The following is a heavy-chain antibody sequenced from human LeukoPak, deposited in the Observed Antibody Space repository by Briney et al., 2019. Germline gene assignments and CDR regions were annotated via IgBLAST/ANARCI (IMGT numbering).Heavy chain of an antibody. Sequence: SETLSLTCTVSGYSISSGYYWGWIRPPPGKGLEWIGSIYHSGSTYYNPSLKSRVTISVDTSKNQFSLKLSSVTAADTAVYYCASRNSYGYYYYYYMDVWGKGTTVTVSS. J-gene: IGHJ6*03. CDR2: IYHSGST. CDR3: ASRNSYGYYYYYYMDV. V-gene: IGHV4-38-2*02. CDR1: GYSISSGYY. D-gene: IGHD5-18*01.